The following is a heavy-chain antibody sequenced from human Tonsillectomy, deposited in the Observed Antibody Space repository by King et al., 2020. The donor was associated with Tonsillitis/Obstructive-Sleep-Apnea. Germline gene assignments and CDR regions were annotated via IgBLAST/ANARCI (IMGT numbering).Heavy chain of an antibody. J-gene: IGHJ4*02. CDR1: GFTFADYD. CDR2: IRSRAYDGTT. Sequence: VQLVESGGDLVKPGRSLRLSSSASGFTFADYDISWFRQAPGKGLEWIGFIRSRAYDGTTEYAASVQGRFSMSRDDSKGIAYLQLSGLKTEDTPVYFLCFVKCLFSKSRADSQGHAYLQLSGLTTEDTAVYFCTRDPLGSHYDWKWGQGTRVTVSS. V-gene: IGHV3-49*05. CDR3: CFVKCLFSKSRADSQGHAYLQLSGLTTEDTAVYFCTRDPLGSHYDWK. D-gene: IGHD2-8*01.